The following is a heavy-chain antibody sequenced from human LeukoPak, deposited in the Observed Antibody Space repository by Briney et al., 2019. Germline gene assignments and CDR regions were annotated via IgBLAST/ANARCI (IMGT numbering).Heavy chain of an antibody. CDR1: GYTFTGYY. J-gene: IGHJ5*02. D-gene: IGHD6-13*01. Sequence: ASVKVSCKASGYTFTGYYMHWVRQAPGQGLEWMGWINPNSGGTNYAQKFQGRVTMTRDTSISTAYMELSRLRSDDTAVYYCARDIMYSINQNWFDPWGQGTLVTVSS. V-gene: IGHV1-2*02. CDR2: INPNSGGT. CDR3: ARDIMYSINQNWFDP.